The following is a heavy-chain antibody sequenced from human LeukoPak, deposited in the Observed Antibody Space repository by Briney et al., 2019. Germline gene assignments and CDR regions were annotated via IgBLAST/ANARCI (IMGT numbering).Heavy chain of an antibody. J-gene: IGHJ4*02. CDR1: GFTFSSYS. CDR3: ARDEGSGYDLELFDY. CDR2: ISSSSSYI. V-gene: IGHV3-21*01. Sequence: GGSLRLSCAASGFTFSSYSMNWVRQAPGKGLEWVSSISSSSSYIYYADLVKGRFTISRDNAKNSLYLQMNSLRAEDTAVYYCARDEGSGYDLELFDYWGQGTLVTVSS. D-gene: IGHD5-12*01.